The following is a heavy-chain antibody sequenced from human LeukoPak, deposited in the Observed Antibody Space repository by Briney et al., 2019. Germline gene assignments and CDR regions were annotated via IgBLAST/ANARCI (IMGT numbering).Heavy chain of an antibody. Sequence: PSETLSLTCTVSGGSISSYYWSWIRQPPGKGLEWIGRIYTSGSTNYNPSLKSRVTMSVDTSKNQFSLKLSSVTAADTAVYYCARSTIFGVVITFDYWGQGTLVTVSS. CDR1: GGSISSYY. D-gene: IGHD3-3*01. CDR2: IYTSGST. V-gene: IGHV4-4*07. J-gene: IGHJ4*02. CDR3: ARSTIFGVVITFDY.